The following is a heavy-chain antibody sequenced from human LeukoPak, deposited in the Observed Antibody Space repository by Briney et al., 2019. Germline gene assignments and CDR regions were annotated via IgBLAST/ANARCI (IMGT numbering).Heavy chain of an antibody. D-gene: IGHD2-2*03. CDR2: ISGSHAGRLGTT. J-gene: IGHJ3*02. Sequence: PGGSLRLSCAASGFTFITHDMSWVRQTQGKGLEWVSGISGSHAGRLGTTYYADSVQGRFTISRDNSNNALYLQMHSLRAEDTAMYFCAKGGYFSFDMWGQGTKVTVSS. V-gene: IGHV3-23*01. CDR3: AKGGYFSFDM. CDR1: GFTFITHD.